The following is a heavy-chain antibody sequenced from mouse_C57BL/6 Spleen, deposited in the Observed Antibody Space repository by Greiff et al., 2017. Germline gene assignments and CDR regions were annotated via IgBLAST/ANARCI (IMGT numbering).Heavy chain of an antibody. CDR3: ARRYYHGSSYGDWYFDV. V-gene: IGHV1-69*01. CDR1: GYTFTSYW. Sequence: QVQLQQPGAELVMPGASVKLSCKASGYTFTSYWMHWVKQRPGQGLEWIGEIDPSDSYTNYNQKFKGKSTLTVDKSSSTAYMQLSRLTSEDSAVYYCARRYYHGSSYGDWYFDVWGTGTTVTVSS. J-gene: IGHJ1*03. D-gene: IGHD1-1*01. CDR2: IDPSDSYT.